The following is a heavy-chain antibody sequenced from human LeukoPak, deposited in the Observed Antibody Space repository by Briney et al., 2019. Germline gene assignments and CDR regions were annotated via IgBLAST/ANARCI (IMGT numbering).Heavy chain of an antibody. D-gene: IGHD3-22*01. J-gene: IGHJ4*02. CDR1: GFTFSSYS. V-gene: IGHV3-21*01. CDR2: ISSSSSYI. CDR3: ARGRDCSGYYEPFDY. Sequence: PGGSLRLSCAASGFTFSSYSMNWVRQAPGKGLEWVSSISSSSSYIYYADSVKGRFTISRDNAKNSLYLQMNSLRAEDTAVYYCARGRDCSGYYEPFDYWRQGTLVTVSS.